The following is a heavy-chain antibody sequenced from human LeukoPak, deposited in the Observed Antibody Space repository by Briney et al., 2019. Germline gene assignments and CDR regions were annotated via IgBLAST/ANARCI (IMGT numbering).Heavy chain of an antibody. D-gene: IGHD6-19*01. CDR3: AKEAPVAGGFDY. V-gene: IGHV3-53*05. CDR2: IYSGGST. Sequence: GGSLRLSCAASGFTVSSNYMSWVRQAPGKGLEWVSVIYSGGSTYYADSVKGRFTISRDNSKNTLYLQMNSLRAEDTAVYYCAKEAPVAGGFDYWGQGTLVTVSS. J-gene: IGHJ4*02. CDR1: GFTVSSNY.